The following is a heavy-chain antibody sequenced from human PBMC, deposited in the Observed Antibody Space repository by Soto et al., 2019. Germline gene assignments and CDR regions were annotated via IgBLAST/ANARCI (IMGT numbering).Heavy chain of an antibody. CDR2: IKRNGSEK. J-gene: IGHJ4*02. V-gene: IGHV3-7*03. CDR1: GFMFGSYW. CDR3: ARVRANDYEIDY. D-gene: IGHD4-17*01. Sequence: GGSLRLSCAASGFMFGSYWMTWVRHAPGKGLQWVANIKRNGSEKYYVDSVKGRFTISRDNADNLLFLDMNSLRVDDTATYYCARVRANDYEIDYWGQGALVTVSS.